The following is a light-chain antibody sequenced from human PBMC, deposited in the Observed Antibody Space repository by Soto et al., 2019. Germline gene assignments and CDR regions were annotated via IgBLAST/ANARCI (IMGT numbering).Light chain of an antibody. CDR3: QQYDNWPLT. Sequence: EIVIMQSPATLPVSPGERATLSCRASQSVSSNLAWYQQKPGQAPRFLIYGASTRATGIPARFSGGGSGTEFTLTSSSXQSEDLAVYYCQQYDNWPLTFGGGTKVDIK. J-gene: IGKJ4*01. V-gene: IGKV3-15*01. CDR1: QSVSSN. CDR2: GAS.